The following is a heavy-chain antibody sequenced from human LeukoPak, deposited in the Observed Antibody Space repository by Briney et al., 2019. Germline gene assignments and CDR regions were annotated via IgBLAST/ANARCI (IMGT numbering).Heavy chain of an antibody. J-gene: IGHJ4*02. D-gene: IGHD3-3*01. Sequence: PGGSLRLSCAASGFTFSSYGMHWVRQAPGKGLEWVALITYDGSNKYYADSVKGRFTISRDNSKNTLYLQMNSLRAEDTAVYYCAKDLWSGYYFPPPIDYWGQGTLVTVSS. CDR2: ITYDGSNK. V-gene: IGHV3-30*18. CDR1: GFTFSSYG. CDR3: AKDLWSGYYFPPPIDY.